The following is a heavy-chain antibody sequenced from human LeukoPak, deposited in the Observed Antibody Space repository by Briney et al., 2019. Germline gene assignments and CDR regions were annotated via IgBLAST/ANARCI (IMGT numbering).Heavy chain of an antibody. CDR1: GGSISPYY. V-gene: IGHV4-59*01. J-gene: IGHJ4*02. CDR3: ARLTLYSSGRSLDY. D-gene: IGHD5-18*01. Sequence: PSETLSLTCTVSGGSISPYYWSWIRQSPGKGLEWCGYIYYSGSTNYNPSLKSRLTISVDTSKNQFSLKLSSMTAADTAVYYCARLTLYSSGRSLDYWGQGTLVTVSS. CDR2: IYYSGST.